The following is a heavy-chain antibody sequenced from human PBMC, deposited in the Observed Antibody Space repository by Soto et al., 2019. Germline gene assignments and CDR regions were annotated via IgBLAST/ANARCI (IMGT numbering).Heavy chain of an antibody. Sequence: QGQLVQSGAEVKKPGASVKVSCKASGYTFTRYGISWVRQAPGQGLEWMGGISGYNGDTNYAQKCQGRVTMTIDTSTSTAYMELRSLTSDDTAVYYCAKNGQPPYYYDGMDVWGQGTTVTVSS. J-gene: IGHJ6*02. CDR1: GYTFTRYG. V-gene: IGHV1-18*01. D-gene: IGHD2-8*01. CDR2: ISGYNGDT. CDR3: AKNGQPPYYYDGMDV.